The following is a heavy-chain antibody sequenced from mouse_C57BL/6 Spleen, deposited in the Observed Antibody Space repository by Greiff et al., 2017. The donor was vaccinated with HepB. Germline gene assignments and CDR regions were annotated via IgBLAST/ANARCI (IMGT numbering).Heavy chain of an antibody. CDR1: GYTFTSYW. CDR2: IYPGSGST. J-gene: IGHJ4*01. Sequence: VQLQQSGAELVKPGASVKMSCKASGYTFTSYWITWVKQRPGQGLEWIGDIYPGSGSTNYNEKFKSKATLTVDTSSSTAYMQLSSLTSEDSAVYYCARIDSNYYAMDYWGQGTSVTVSS. D-gene: IGHD2-5*01. V-gene: IGHV1-55*01. CDR3: ARIDSNYYAMDY.